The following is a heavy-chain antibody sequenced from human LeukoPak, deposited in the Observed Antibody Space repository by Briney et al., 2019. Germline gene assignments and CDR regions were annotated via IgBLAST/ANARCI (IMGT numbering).Heavy chain of an antibody. Sequence: GGSLRLSCAASGFTFSTHWMHWVRQAPGKGLVWVSHINSGGTTTTYADAVKGRFTISRDNARNTLYLQMNSLRAEDTAVYYCVKGYNYGYSWDYWGQGTLVTVSS. D-gene: IGHD5-18*01. CDR1: GFTFSTHW. V-gene: IGHV3-74*01. CDR2: INSGGTTT. J-gene: IGHJ4*02. CDR3: VKGYNYGYSWDY.